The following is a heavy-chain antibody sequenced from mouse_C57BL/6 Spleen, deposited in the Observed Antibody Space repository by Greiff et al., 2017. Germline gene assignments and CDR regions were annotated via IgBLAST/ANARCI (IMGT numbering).Heavy chain of an antibody. CDR2: INPSNGGT. J-gene: IGHJ1*03. V-gene: IGHV1-53*01. CDR3: AREGDYGSSYYWYFDV. D-gene: IGHD1-1*01. CDR1: GYTFTSYW. Sequence: QVQLQQPGTELVKPGASVKLSCKASGYTFTSYWMHWVKQRPGQGLEWIGNINPSNGGTNYNEKFKSKATLTVDKSSSTAYMQLSSLTSEDSAVYYCAREGDYGSSYYWYFDVWGTGTTVTVSS.